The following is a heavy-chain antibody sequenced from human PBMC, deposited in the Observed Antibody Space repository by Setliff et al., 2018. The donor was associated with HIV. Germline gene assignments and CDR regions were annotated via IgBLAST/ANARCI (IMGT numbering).Heavy chain of an antibody. J-gene: IGHJ5*02. Sequence: SETLSLTCTVSGGSVSSGSYYWSWIRQPAGKGLEWLGRIHSNGNTNFNPSLKSRINMSVDMSKNQVSMKLTSVTAADTALYYCARGRKAVGDWFDPWGQGIQVTVSS. CDR2: IHSNGNT. CDR3: ARGRKAVGDWFDP. CDR1: GGSVSSGSYY. D-gene: IGHD1-26*01. V-gene: IGHV4-61*02.